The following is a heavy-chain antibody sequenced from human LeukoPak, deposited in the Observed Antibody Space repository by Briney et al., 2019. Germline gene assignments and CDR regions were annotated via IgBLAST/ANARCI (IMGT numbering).Heavy chain of an antibody. Sequence: GESLKISCKASGYNFTSHWIAWVRQMPDKGLEWMGIIYPGDSDTRYSPSFEGQVTISVDKSISTAYLQWSSLKASDTAMYYCARHDYYDSSGDTGVDYWGQGTLVTVSS. D-gene: IGHD3-22*01. CDR3: ARHDYYDSSGDTGVDY. J-gene: IGHJ4*02. V-gene: IGHV5-51*01. CDR2: IYPGDSDT. CDR1: GYNFTSHW.